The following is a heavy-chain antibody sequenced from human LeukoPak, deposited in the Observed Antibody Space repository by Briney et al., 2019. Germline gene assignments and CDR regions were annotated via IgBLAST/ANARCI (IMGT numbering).Heavy chain of an antibody. Sequence: SETLSLTCTVSGGSISSYYWSWIRQPPGKGLEWIGYIYYSGSTNYNPSLKSRVTISVDTSKNQFSLKLSSVTAADTAVYYCARDRIGYYDSSGYYGDAFDIWGQGTMVTVSS. J-gene: IGHJ3*02. D-gene: IGHD3-22*01. CDR2: IYYSGST. CDR3: ARDRIGYYDSSGYYGDAFDI. CDR1: GGSISSYY. V-gene: IGHV4-59*12.